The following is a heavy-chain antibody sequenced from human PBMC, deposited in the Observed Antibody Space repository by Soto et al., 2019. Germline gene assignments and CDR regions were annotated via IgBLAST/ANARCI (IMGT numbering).Heavy chain of an antibody. CDR2: MSHSGGT. V-gene: IGHV4-34*01. D-gene: IGHD1-1*01. J-gene: IGHJ3*02. CDR1: GGFVTSGSYY. CDR3: ACVERGTATTVVDAFDI. Sequence: QVQLQQWGAGLLKPSETLSLTCAVYGGFVTSGSYYWSWIRQPPGKGLEWIGEMSHSGGTHFNPSLKSRVTISVDTSKNQFTLKMSSATAADTALYYCACVERGTATTVVDAFDIWGPGTMVTVSS.